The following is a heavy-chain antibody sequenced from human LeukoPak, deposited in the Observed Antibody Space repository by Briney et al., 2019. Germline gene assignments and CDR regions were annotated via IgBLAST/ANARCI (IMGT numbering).Heavy chain of an antibody. J-gene: IGHJ4*02. CDR1: GFTFSSYA. V-gene: IGHV3-23*01. CDR2: ISGSGGST. CDR3: AKSSGWYRDYFDY. Sequence: GGSLRLSCAASGFTFSSYAMSWVRQAPGKGLEWVSAISGSGGSTYYADSVKGRFTISRDNSKNTLYLQMNSLRAEDMAVYYCAKSSGWYRDYFDYWGQGTLVTVSS. D-gene: IGHD6-19*01.